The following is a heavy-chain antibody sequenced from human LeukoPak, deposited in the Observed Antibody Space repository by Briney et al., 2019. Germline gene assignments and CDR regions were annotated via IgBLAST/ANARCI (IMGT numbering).Heavy chain of an antibody. J-gene: IGHJ3*01. CDR3: ARTFSIFGVAHGAFDL. V-gene: IGHV4-38-2*02. CDR1: GYFISSGYY. Sequence: SETLSLTCTVSGYFISSGYYWGWIRQPPGKGLEWVGYIFHKGAIFYNPSLKSRLTISLDTSKKQFSLNLTSVTAADTAVYYCARTFSIFGVAHGAFDLWGQGTMVTVSS. CDR2: IFHKGAI. D-gene: IGHD3-3*01.